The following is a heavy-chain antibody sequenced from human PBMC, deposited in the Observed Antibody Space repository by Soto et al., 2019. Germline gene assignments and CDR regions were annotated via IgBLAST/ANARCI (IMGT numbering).Heavy chain of an antibody. CDR2: ISYDGNIR. CDR3: ARPMAVTGPSYFDY. Sequence: GGSLRLSCAASVFTFSSYAMHWVRQAPGKGLEWVAVISYDGNIRYYADSVKGRFTISRDNSKNTLFLQINSLRDEDTAVYYCARPMAVTGPSYFDYWGQGTLVTVSS. V-gene: IGHV3-30-3*01. CDR1: VFTFSSYA. J-gene: IGHJ4*02. D-gene: IGHD6-19*01.